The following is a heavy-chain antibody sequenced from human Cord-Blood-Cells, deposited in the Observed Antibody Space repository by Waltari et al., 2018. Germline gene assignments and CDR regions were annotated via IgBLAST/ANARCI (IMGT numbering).Heavy chain of an antibody. Sequence: QVQLVQSGAEVKKPGASVKVSCKVSGYTLTELSMHWVRQAPGKGLEWMGGFDPEDGETIYAQKFQGRVTMTEDTSTDTAYMELSSLRSEDTAVYYCATTHHVREMRSLAFDIWGQGTMVTVSS. CDR2: FDPEDGET. J-gene: IGHJ3*02. CDR1: GYTLTELS. V-gene: IGHV1-24*01. CDR3: ATTHHVREMRSLAFDI. D-gene: IGHD3-16*01.